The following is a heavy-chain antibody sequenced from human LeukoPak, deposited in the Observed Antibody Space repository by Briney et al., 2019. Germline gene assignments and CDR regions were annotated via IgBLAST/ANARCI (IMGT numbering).Heavy chain of an antibody. CDR1: GFTFSSYS. CDR2: ISSSSSYI. V-gene: IGHV3-21*01. D-gene: IGHD3-22*01. J-gene: IGHJ4*02. Sequence: GGSLRLSCAAPGFTFSSYSMNWVRQAPGKGLEWVSSISSSSSYIYYADSVKGRFTISRDNAKNSLYLQMNSLRAEDTAVYYCARVSREYYYDSSGYAIDYWGQGTLVTVSS. CDR3: ARVSREYYYDSSGYAIDY.